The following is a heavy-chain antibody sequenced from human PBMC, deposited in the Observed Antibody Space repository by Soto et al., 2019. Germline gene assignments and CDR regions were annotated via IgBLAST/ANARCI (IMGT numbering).Heavy chain of an antibody. CDR3: AKDPAPIAAAVNFDY. Sequence: GGSLRLSCAASGFTFSIYAMIWVRQAPGKGLEWVSAISGSGGSTYYADSVKGRFTISRDNSKNTLYLQMNSLRAEDTAVYYCAKDPAPIAAAVNFDYWGQGTLVTVSS. CDR1: GFTFSIYA. V-gene: IGHV3-23*01. J-gene: IGHJ4*02. CDR2: ISGSGGST. D-gene: IGHD6-13*01.